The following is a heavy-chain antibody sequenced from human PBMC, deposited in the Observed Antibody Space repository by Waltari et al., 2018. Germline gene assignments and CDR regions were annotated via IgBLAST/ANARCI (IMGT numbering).Heavy chain of an antibody. CDR1: GGSISSSSYY. Sequence: QLQLQESGPGLVKPSETLSLTCTVSGGSISSSSYYWGWIRQPPGKGLEWIGSIYYSGSTDYNPSLKSRVTISVDTSKNQFSLKLSSVTAADTAVYYCARDSGSYSKGFDYWGQGTLVTVSS. J-gene: IGHJ4*02. V-gene: IGHV4-39*07. CDR3: ARDSGSYSKGFDY. CDR2: IYYSGST. D-gene: IGHD1-26*01.